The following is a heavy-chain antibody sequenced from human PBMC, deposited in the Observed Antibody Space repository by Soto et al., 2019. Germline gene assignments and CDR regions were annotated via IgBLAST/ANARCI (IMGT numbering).Heavy chain of an antibody. CDR1: GYSFTIYW. J-gene: IGHJ6*02. V-gene: IGHV5-51*01. CDR2: IYPGDSDT. Sequence: PGESLKISCKGSGYSFTIYWIGWVRQMPGKGLEWMGIIYPGDSDTRYSPSFQGQVTISADKSISTAYLQWSSLKASDTAMYYCARRGYCSSTSCYYYGMDVWGQGTTVTVSS. CDR3: ARRGYCSSTSCYYYGMDV. D-gene: IGHD2-2*01.